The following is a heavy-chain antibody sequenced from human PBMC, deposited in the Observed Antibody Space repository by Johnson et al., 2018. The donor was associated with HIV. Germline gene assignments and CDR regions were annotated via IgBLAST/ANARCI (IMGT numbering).Heavy chain of an antibody. CDR2: IYSGGST. CDR3: ARAASIAARGADAVDI. J-gene: IGHJ3*02. Sequence: EKLVESGGGLVQPGGSLRLSCAASGFTVSSNYMSWVRQAPGKGLEWVSVIYSGGSTYYADSVKGRFTISRDNSKNTLYLQMNSLRAEDTAVYYCARAASIAARGADAVDIWGQGTMVTVSS. CDR1: GFTVSSNY. D-gene: IGHD6-6*01. V-gene: IGHV3-66*02.